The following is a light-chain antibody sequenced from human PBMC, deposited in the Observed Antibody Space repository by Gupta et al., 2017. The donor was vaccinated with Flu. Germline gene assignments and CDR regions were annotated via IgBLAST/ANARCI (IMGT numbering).Light chain of an antibody. CDR3: CSYAGSDTPWI. Sequence: QSALTQPRSVSGSPGQSVTISCTGTSSDVGNYNHVSWYQQHPGKAPKCIIYDVTKRPSGVPDRFSGSKSGNTASLTISGLQAEDEANYYCCSYAGSDTPWIFGGGTKVTVL. CDR1: SSDVGNYNH. J-gene: IGLJ2*01. CDR2: DVT. V-gene: IGLV2-11*01.